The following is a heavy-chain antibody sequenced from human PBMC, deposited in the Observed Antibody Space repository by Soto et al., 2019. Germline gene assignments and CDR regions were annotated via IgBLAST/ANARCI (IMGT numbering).Heavy chain of an antibody. CDR3: ARTDVYTSQGDYFDS. CDR2: VHHTGST. V-gene: IGHV4-4*02. Sequence: PSETLSLTCAVSGGSISSDNWWTWVRQSPGKGLEWIGYVHHTGSTYYTPSLKSRVTISLDRSKNQFSLKLTSVTAADTAVYYCARTDVYTSQGDYFDSWGQGALVTVSS. D-gene: IGHD1-20*01. J-gene: IGHJ4*02. CDR1: GGSISSDNW.